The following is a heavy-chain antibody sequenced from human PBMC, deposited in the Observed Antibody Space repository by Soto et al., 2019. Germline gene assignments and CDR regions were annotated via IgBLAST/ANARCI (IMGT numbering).Heavy chain of an antibody. CDR2: IYPGDSDT. J-gene: IGHJ6*02. V-gene: IGHV5-51*01. CDR3: AGGGVRGVITRTRDYYGMDV. Sequence: PGESPRVYFKGSGYLFTNYFVGLVRQLPGKGLEWMGMIYPGDSDTRYSPSFQGQVTISADKSISTAYLQWSSLKASDTAMYYCAGGGVRGVITRTRDYYGMDVWGQGTTVTVSS. CDR1: GYLFTNYF. D-gene: IGHD3-10*01.